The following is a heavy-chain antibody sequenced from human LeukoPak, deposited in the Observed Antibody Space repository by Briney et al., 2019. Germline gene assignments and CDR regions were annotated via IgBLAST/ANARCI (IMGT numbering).Heavy chain of an antibody. CDR3: ARYYDSHPPDAFDI. CDR1: GGTFSSYA. CDR2: ISAYNGNT. Sequence: GASVKVSCKASGGTFSSYAISWVRQAPGQGLEWMGWISAYNGNTNYAQKLQGRVTMTTDTSTSTAYMELRSLRSDDTAVYYCARYYDSHPPDAFDIWGQGTMVTVSS. D-gene: IGHD3-22*01. V-gene: IGHV1-18*01. J-gene: IGHJ3*02.